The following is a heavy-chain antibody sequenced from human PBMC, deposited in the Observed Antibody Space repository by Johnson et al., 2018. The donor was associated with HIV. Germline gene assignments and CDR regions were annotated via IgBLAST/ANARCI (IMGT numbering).Heavy chain of an antibody. CDR2: IYSGGST. CDR1: GFTVSNNY. J-gene: IGHJ3*02. CDR3: ARDGDSSGYSNAFDI. D-gene: IGHD3-22*01. Sequence: VQLVESGGGLVQPGGSLRLSCAASGFTVSNNYMSWVRQAPGKGLEWVSVIYSGGSTYYADSVKGRFTISRDNSKNTLYLQMNSLRAEDTAVYYCARDGDSSGYSNAFDIWGQGTMVTVSS. V-gene: IGHV3-66*01.